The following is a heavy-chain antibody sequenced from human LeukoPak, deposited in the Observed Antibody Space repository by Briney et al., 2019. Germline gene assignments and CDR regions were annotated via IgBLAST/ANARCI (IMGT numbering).Heavy chain of an antibody. J-gene: IGHJ4*02. V-gene: IGHV3-64D*06. CDR2: ISSNGGST. CDR3: VKDRGIAAAGPLDY. CDR1: GFTFSSYA. D-gene: IGHD6-13*01. Sequence: VGSLRLSCSPSGFTFSSYAMHWVRQAPGKGLEYVSAISSNGGSTYYADSVKGRFTISRDNSKNTLYLQMSSLRAEDTAVYYCVKDRGIAAAGPLDYWGQGTLVTVSS.